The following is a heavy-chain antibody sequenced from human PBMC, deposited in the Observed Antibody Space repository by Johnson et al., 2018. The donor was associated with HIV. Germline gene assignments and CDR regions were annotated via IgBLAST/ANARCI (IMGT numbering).Heavy chain of an antibody. CDR2: LYSDVRA. CDR3: AKFRQTMIVTWGGAFDI. CDR1: GFSVLRYY. V-gene: IGHV3-53*01. J-gene: IGHJ3*02. Sequence: VQLVESGRGFIQPGGSLRLSCAASGFSVLRYYMFWVRPAPGMGLEWVSLLYSDVRAEYADSVKGRFTISRENAKNTLYLQMNSLRAEDTAVYYCAKFRQTMIVTWGGAFDIWGQGTMVTVSS. D-gene: IGHD3-22*01.